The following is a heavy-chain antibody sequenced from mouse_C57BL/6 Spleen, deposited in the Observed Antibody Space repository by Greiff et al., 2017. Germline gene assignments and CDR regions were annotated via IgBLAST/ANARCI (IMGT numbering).Heavy chain of an antibody. CDR1: GYTFTDYY. D-gene: IGHD2-5*01. CDR3: ARSWSNLAWFAY. J-gene: IGHJ3*01. CDR2: INPNNGGT. V-gene: IGHV1-26*01. Sequence: VQLQQSGPELVKPGASVKISCKASGYTFTDYYMNWVKQSHGKSLEWIGDINPNNGGTSYNQKFKGKATLTVDKSSSTAYMELRSLTSEDSAVYYCARSWSNLAWFAYWGQGTLVTVSA.